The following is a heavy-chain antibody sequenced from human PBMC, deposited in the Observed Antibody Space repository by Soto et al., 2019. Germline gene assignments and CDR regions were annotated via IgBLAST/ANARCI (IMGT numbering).Heavy chain of an antibody. CDR2: IYTSGST. D-gene: IGHD3-10*01. J-gene: IGHJ4*02. CDR1: GGSISSYY. V-gene: IGHV4-4*07. CDR3: ARIITMVRGVYYFDY. Sequence: PSETLSLTCTVSGGSISSYYWSWIRQPAGKGLEWIGRIYTSGSTNYNPSLKSRVTMSVDTSKNQSSLKLSSVTAADTAVYYCARIITMVRGVYYFDYWGQGTLVTVSS.